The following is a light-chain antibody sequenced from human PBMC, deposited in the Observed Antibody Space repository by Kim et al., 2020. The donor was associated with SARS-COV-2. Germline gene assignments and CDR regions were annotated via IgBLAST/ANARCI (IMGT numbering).Light chain of an antibody. CDR2: DAS. CDR3: HQRSNWPLT. J-gene: IGKJ4*01. Sequence: LSPGERATLSCRASQSVSSDLVWYQQKPGQAPRLLIYDASNRATGIPARFSGSGSGTDFTLTISSLEPEDFAVYYCHQRSNWPLTFGGGTKVDIK. CDR1: QSVSSD. V-gene: IGKV3-11*01.